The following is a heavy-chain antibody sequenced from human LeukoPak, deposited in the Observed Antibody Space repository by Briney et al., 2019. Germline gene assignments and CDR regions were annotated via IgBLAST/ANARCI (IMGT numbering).Heavy chain of an antibody. Sequence: GGSLRLSCAGSGLTVSSNYMSWVRQAPGKGLEWVSVIYTGGNTYYADSVKGRFIISRDNSKNTLYLQMNSLRAEDTAVYYCARGLIYSPNWFDPWGQGTLVTVSS. D-gene: IGHD4-11*01. J-gene: IGHJ5*02. CDR1: GLTVSSNY. CDR2: IYTGGNT. CDR3: ARGLIYSPNWFDP. V-gene: IGHV3-66*01.